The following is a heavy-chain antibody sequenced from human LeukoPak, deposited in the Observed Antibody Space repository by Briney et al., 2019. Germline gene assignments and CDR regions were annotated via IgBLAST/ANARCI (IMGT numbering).Heavy chain of an antibody. V-gene: IGHV3-74*01. D-gene: IGHD4-17*01. CDR1: GFTFSSYW. Sequence: PGGSLRLSCAASGFTFSSYWMHWVRQAPGKGLVWVSRINSDGSSTSYADSVKGRFTISRDNAKNTLYLQMNSLRAEDTAVYYCARAYGVYVSYYYYYMDVWGKGTTVTVSS. J-gene: IGHJ6*03. CDR3: ARAYGVYVSYYYYYMDV. CDR2: INSDGSST.